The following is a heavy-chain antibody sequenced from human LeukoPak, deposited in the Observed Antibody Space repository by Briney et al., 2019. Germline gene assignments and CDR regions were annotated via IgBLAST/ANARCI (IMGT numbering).Heavy chain of an antibody. Sequence: SVKVSCKASVGTFSSYAISWVRQAPGQGLEWMGGIIPIFGTANYAQKFQGRVTITADESTSTAYMELSSLRCEDTAVYYCAREVPYDSSGYHQWYFDYWGQGTLVTVSS. V-gene: IGHV1-69*13. J-gene: IGHJ4*02. CDR1: VGTFSSYA. CDR3: AREVPYDSSGYHQWYFDY. CDR2: IIPIFGTA. D-gene: IGHD3-22*01.